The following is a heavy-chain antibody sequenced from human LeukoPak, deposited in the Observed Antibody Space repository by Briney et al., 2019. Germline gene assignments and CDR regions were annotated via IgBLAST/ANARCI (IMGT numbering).Heavy chain of an antibody. J-gene: IGHJ6*03. CDR1: GGSISSYY. Sequence: SETLSLTCTVSGGSISSYYWSWIRQPPGKGLEWIGYIYYSGSTNYNPSLKSRVTISIDTSKNQFSLKLSSVNAADTAVYYCARGRWWFAGRPPHYMDVWGKGTTVTVSS. CDR2: IYYSGST. V-gene: IGHV4-59*12. CDR3: ARGRWWFAGRPPHYMDV. D-gene: IGHD6-6*01.